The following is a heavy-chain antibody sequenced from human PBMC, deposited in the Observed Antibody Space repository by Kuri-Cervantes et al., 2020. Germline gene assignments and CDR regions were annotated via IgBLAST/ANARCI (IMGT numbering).Heavy chain of an antibody. D-gene: IGHD3-22*01. Sequence: ETLSLTCAASGFTFSSYSMNWVRQAPGKGLEWVSYISSSGSTIYYADSVKGRFTISRDNAKNSLYLQMNSLRAENTAVYYCARADGSSGLPSWGQGTLVTVSS. CDR2: ISSSGSTI. CDR3: ARADGSSGLPS. V-gene: IGHV3-48*04. CDR1: GFTFSSYS. J-gene: IGHJ4*02.